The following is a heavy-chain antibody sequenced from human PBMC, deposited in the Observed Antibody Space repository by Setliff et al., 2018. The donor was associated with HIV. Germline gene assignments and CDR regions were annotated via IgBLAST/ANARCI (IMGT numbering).Heavy chain of an antibody. J-gene: IGHJ3*02. CDR2: IHYSGST. CDR1: GGSIRSSSYF. D-gene: IGHD6-19*01. CDR3: ARERIAVAGPRVAFDI. Sequence: KASETLSLTCTVSGGSIRSSSYFWGWIRQPPGKGLEWIGSIHYSGSTYYNPSLKSRVTISVDTSKNPFSLKLSSVTAADTAVYYCARERIAVAGPRVAFDIWGQGTMVTVSS. V-gene: IGHV4-39*07.